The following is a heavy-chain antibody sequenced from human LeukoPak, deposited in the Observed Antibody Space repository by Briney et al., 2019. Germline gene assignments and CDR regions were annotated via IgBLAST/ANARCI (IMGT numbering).Heavy chain of an antibody. CDR1: GFTFSSYW. CDR3: ARVPPWAPADY. J-gene: IGHJ4*02. CDR2: INSDGSST. Sequence: GGSLRLSCAASGFTFSSYWMHWVRQAPGKGLVWVSRINSDGSSTSYADSVKGRFTISRDNAKNTLYLQMNSLRAEDTAVYYCARVPPWAPADYWGQGTLVTVSS. V-gene: IGHV3-74*01.